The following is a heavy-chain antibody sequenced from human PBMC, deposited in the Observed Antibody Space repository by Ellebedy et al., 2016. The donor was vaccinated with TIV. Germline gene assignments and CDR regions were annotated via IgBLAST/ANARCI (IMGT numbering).Heavy chain of an antibody. CDR2: IYYSGST. Sequence: SETLSLTXTVSGGSISSSSYYWGWIRQPPGKGLEWIGSIYYSGSTYYNPSLKSRVTISVDTSKNQFSLKLSSVTAADTAVYYCARGTTTVTTDYWGQGTLVTVSS. CDR1: GGSISSSSYY. D-gene: IGHD4-17*01. V-gene: IGHV4-39*01. J-gene: IGHJ4*02. CDR3: ARGTTTVTTDY.